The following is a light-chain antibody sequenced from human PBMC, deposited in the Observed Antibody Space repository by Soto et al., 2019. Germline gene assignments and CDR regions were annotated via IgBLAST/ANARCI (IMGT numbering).Light chain of an antibody. J-gene: IGKJ1*01. CDR2: AAS. Sequence: DIQMTQSPSPLSASVGDRVIITCRACQNISTFLNWYQQKPGKAPKLLIFAASSLQSGVPSRFSGSGSGTDFTLTISSLQPEDFATYYCQQSYSTPPTFGQGTNVEIK. CDR1: QNISTF. V-gene: IGKV1-39*01. CDR3: QQSYSTPPT.